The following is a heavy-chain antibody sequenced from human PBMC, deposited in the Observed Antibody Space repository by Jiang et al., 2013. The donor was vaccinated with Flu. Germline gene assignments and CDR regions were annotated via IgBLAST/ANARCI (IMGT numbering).Heavy chain of an antibody. J-gene: IGHJ3*01. CDR2: ISDSGSAT. D-gene: IGHD3-22*01. Sequence: VQLVESGGGLVQPGGSLRLSCAASGFTFNNYGLNWVRQAPGKGLEWVSNISDSGSATFYADSVKGRFTISRDNSKNTVYLQMNSLRAEDTAVYHCARRIEVGRRRAFDLWGQGTMVIVSS. CDR3: ARRIEVGRRRAFDL. CDR1: GFTFNNYG. V-gene: IGHV3-23*04.